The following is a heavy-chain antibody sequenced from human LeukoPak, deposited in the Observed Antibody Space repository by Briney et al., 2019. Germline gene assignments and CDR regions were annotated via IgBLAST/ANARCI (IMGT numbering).Heavy chain of an antibody. V-gene: IGHV1-69*02. J-gene: IGHJ4*02. D-gene: IGHD4-17*01. Sequence: SVKVSCKASGGTFSSYTISWVRQAPGQGLEWMGRIIPILGIANYAQKFQGRVTMTRDTSTSTVYMELSSLRSEDTAVYYCARGGDQGFDYWGQGTLVTVSS. CDR1: GGTFSSYT. CDR3: ARGGDQGFDY. CDR2: IIPILGIA.